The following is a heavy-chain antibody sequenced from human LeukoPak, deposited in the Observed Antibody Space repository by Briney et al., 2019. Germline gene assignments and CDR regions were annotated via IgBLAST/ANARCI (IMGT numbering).Heavy chain of an antibody. V-gene: IGHV3-48*01. Sequence: GGSLRLSCAASGFTFSSYSMNWVRQAPGKGLEWVSYISSSSSTIYYADSVKGRFTISRDNAKNSLYLQMNSLRAEDTAVYYCAKPVLRFLEWLPLDYWGQGTLVTVSS. D-gene: IGHD3-3*01. J-gene: IGHJ4*02. CDR1: GFTFSSYS. CDR3: AKPVLRFLEWLPLDY. CDR2: ISSSSSTI.